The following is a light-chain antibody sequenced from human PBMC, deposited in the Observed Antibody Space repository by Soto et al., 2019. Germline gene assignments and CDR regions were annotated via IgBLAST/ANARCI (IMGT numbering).Light chain of an antibody. CDR2: STN. CDR3: QSYYGSNQV. V-gene: IGLV8-61*01. J-gene: IGLJ2*01. Sequence: QAVVTQEPSFSVSPGGTVTLTCGLSSGSVSTSYYPSWYQQTPGQAPRTLIYSTNTRSSGVPDRFSGSIDRSSNSASLTISRLQTEDEADYYCQSYYGSNQVFGGGTKLTVL. CDR1: SGSVSTSYY.